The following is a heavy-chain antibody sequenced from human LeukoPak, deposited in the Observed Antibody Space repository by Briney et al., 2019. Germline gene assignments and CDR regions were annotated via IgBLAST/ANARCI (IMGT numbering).Heavy chain of an antibody. Sequence: SETLSLTCSVSDDSITMYYWTWIRQPPGKGLEWIGYVDHTGSTNFNPSLNGRVSISRDTSKNQFSLKLSSVTAADTAVYYCAREFSRDGYYYYMDVWGKGTTVTVSS. CDR1: DDSITMYY. CDR2: VDHTGST. D-gene: IGHD5-24*01. CDR3: AREFSRDGYYYYMDV. V-gene: IGHV4-59*12. J-gene: IGHJ6*03.